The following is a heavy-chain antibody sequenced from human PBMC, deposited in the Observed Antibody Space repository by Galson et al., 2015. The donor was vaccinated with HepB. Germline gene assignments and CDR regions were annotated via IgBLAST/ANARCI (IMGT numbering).Heavy chain of an antibody. CDR2: IRGDASRT. CDR3: AKVRSQSYSDG. Sequence: SLRLSCAASGFTFSSSAMSWVRQTPGRGLEWVTAIRGDASRTYYADSVKGRFTISRDNSKNTLYLQMNNLRVEDTAIYYCAKVRSQSYSDGWGQGALVTVSS. J-gene: IGHJ4*02. CDR1: GFTFSSSA. D-gene: IGHD3-10*01. V-gene: IGHV3-23*01.